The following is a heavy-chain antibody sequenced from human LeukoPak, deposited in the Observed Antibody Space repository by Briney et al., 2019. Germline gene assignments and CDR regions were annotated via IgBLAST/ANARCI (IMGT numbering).Heavy chain of an antibody. CDR2: INHSGST. Sequence: SETLSLTCAVYGGSFSGYYWSWMRQPPGKGLEWIGEINHSGSTNYNPSLKSRVTISVDTSKNQLSLKLSSVTAADTAVYYCARTFYYDFWSGYYMGPDYWGQGTLVTVSS. V-gene: IGHV4-34*01. CDR3: ARTFYYDFWSGYYMGPDY. CDR1: GGSFSGYY. D-gene: IGHD3-3*01. J-gene: IGHJ4*02.